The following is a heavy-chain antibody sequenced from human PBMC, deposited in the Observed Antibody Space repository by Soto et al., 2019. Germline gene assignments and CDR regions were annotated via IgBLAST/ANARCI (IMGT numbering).Heavy chain of an antibody. CDR3: ARSPSYYGMDV. Sequence: QVQLVQSGAEEKKPGASVKVSCKASGYTFTSYAMHWVRQAPGQRLEWMGWINAGNGNTKYSQKFQGRVTITRDTSASPAYMELSILRSEDKAVYYCARSPSYYGMDVWGQGTTVTVSS. CDR2: INAGNGNT. V-gene: IGHV1-3*05. CDR1: GYTFTSYA. J-gene: IGHJ6*02.